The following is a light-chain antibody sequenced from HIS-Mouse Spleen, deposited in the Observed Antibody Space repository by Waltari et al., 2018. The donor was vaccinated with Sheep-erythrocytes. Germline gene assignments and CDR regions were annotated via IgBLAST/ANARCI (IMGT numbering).Light chain of an antibody. Sequence: QSVLTQPPSVSAAPRQRVTISCSGSSSNIGNNAVNLYQQLPGKAPKLLIYYDDLLPSGVSDRFSGSKSGTSASLAISGLQSEDEADYYCAAWDDSLNGWVFGGGTKLTVL. J-gene: IGLJ3*02. V-gene: IGLV1-36*01. CDR3: AAWDDSLNGWV. CDR1: SSNIGNNA. CDR2: YDD.